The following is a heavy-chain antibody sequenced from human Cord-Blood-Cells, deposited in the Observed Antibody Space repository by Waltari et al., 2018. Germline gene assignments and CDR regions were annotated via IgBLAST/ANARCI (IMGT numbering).Heavy chain of an antibody. CDR2: TYYRSKWYN. CDR3: AREAPLLDAFDI. J-gene: IGHJ3*02. V-gene: IGHV6-1*01. CDR1: ADSVSSNSAA. Sequence: QVQLQQSGPGLLKPSQTLPPTCAIPADSVSSNSAAWHWIRASPSRGLEWLGRTYYRSKWYNDYAVSVKSRITINPDTSKNQFSLQLNSVTPEDTAVYYCAREAPLLDAFDIWGQGTMVTVSS.